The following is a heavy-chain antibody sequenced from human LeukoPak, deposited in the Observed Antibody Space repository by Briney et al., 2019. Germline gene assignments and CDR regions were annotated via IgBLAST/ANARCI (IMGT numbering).Heavy chain of an antibody. D-gene: IGHD5-24*01. J-gene: IGHJ5*02. CDR1: GFTFSSYA. V-gene: IGHV3-30-3*01. CDR2: ISYDGSNK. CDR3: ARDVADGYNYVSWFDP. Sequence: GGSLRLSCAASGFTFSSYAMHWVRQAPGKGLEWVAVISYDGSNKYYADPVKGRFTISRDNSKNTLYLQMNSLRAEDTAVYYCARDVADGYNYVSWFDPWGQGTLVTVSS.